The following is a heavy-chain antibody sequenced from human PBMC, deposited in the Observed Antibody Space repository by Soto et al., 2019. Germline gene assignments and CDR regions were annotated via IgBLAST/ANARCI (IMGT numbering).Heavy chain of an antibody. D-gene: IGHD4-17*01. CDR3: ARGDATKIVVTTYYAMDA. CDR1: GGSLSNYG. CDR2: IIPVFGTA. V-gene: IGHV1-69*13. J-gene: IGHJ6*02. Sequence: SVKVSCKASGGSLSNYGISWVRQAPGQGLEWMGGIIPVFGTANYAQKFQGRVTITADESTNIVYMDVTSLRSEDTAVYYCARGDATKIVVTTYYAMDAWGQGTTVTVSS.